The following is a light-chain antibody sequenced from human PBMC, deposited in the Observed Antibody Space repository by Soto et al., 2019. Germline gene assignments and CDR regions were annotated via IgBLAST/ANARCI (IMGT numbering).Light chain of an antibody. CDR1: SGHSSYA. Sequence: QPVLTQSPSASASLGASVKLTCTLSSGHSSYAIAWRQQQPEKGPRYLMNLNSDGSHTKGDGIPDRFSGSSSGAERYLSISSLQSEDDADYFCQTWGTGIQLFGGGTQLTVL. CDR3: QTWGTGIQL. V-gene: IGLV4-69*01. CDR2: LNSDGSH. J-gene: IGLJ2*01.